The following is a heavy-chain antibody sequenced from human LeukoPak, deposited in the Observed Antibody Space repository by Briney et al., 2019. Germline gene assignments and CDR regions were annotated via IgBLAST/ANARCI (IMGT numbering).Heavy chain of an antibody. J-gene: IGHJ4*02. Sequence: SVQVSCKACGGTFISYAITWVRQAPGKGLEWMGGIIPMINTPKYAQNFQGRVSITADESTSTGYMEVSSLRSEDTAVYYCAIFQGTYGDNENDYWGQGTLVTVSS. CDR1: GGTFISYA. CDR2: IIPMINTP. V-gene: IGHV1-69*13. CDR3: AIFQGTYGDNENDY. D-gene: IGHD4-17*01.